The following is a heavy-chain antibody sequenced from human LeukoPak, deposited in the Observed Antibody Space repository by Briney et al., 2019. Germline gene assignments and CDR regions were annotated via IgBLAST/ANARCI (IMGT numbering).Heavy chain of an antibody. V-gene: IGHV4-39*01. Sequence: TSETLSLTCTVSGGSISTSSYYWGWIRQPPAKGLEWIGTIHYSGRTYYSPSLKSRVTISVDTSKNQFSLKMSSVTAADTAMYYCARNSGNYLGWFDPWGQGTLVTVSS. CDR1: GGSISTSSYY. CDR3: ARNSGNYLGWFDP. J-gene: IGHJ5*02. CDR2: IHYSGRT. D-gene: IGHD1-26*01.